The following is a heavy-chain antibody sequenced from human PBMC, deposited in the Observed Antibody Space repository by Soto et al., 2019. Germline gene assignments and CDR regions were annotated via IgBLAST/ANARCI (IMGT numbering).Heavy chain of an antibody. CDR3: ARAITGTMRWFDP. V-gene: IGHV4-59*01. Sequence: SETLSLTCTVSGGSISSYYWSWIRQPPGKGLEWIGYIYYSGSTNYNPSLKSRVTISVDTSKYQFSLKLSSVTAADTAVYYCARAITGTMRWFDPWGQGTLVTVSS. CDR1: GGSISSYY. D-gene: IGHD1-7*01. CDR2: IYYSGST. J-gene: IGHJ5*02.